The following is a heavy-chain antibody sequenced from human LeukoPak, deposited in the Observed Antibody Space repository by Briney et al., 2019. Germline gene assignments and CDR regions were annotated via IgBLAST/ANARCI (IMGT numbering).Heavy chain of an antibody. J-gene: IGHJ1*01. CDR1: GFTFSDYY. CDR3: ARESSGWYSEYFQH. Sequence: GGSLRLSCAASGFTFSDYYMSWIRQAPGKGLEWVSYISSSGSTIYYADSVKGRFTISRDNAKNSLYLQMNSLRAEDTAVYYCARESSGWYSEYFQHWGQGTLVTVSS. V-gene: IGHV3-11*04. CDR2: ISSSGSTI. D-gene: IGHD6-19*01.